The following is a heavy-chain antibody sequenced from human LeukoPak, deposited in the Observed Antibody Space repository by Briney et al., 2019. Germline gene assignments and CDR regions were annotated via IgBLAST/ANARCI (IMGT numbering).Heavy chain of an antibody. D-gene: IGHD4-17*01. CDR1: GYRFTSYW. J-gene: IGHJ4*02. V-gene: IGHV5-51*01. CDR3: ARDHYGDLVEPFDY. Sequence: GESLKISCKGSGYRFTSYWIGWVRQMPGKGLEWMGIIYLGDSDTSYSSSFQGHVIISADKTNSTSYLQSSSLKDADTAMYYCARDHYGDLVEPFDYWGQGTLVTVSS. CDR2: IYLGDSDT.